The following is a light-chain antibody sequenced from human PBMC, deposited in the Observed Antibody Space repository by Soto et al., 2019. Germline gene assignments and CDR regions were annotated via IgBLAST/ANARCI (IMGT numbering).Light chain of an antibody. CDR3: QQYGGSPRT. Sequence: IVLTQSPGTLSLFPGERATVSCRASQSISGIYLAWYQQKPGQPPRLLMYAASSRASGIPDRFSGSGSGTDFTLTISRLEPEDFAVYFCQQYGGSPRTFGQGTKVDIK. CDR1: QSISGIY. CDR2: AAS. J-gene: IGKJ1*01. V-gene: IGKV3-20*01.